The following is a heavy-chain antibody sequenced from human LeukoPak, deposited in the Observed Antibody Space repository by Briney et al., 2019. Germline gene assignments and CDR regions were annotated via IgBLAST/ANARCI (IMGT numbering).Heavy chain of an antibody. V-gene: IGHV4-4*02. Sequence: SGTLSLTCAVSGGSISSSNWWSWVRQPPGKGLEWVGSIYYSGSTYYNPSLKSRVTISVDTSKNQFSLKLSSVTAADTAVYYCARRNWGYYFDYWGQGTLVTVSS. CDR2: IYYSGST. CDR3: ARRNWGYYFDY. D-gene: IGHD7-27*01. J-gene: IGHJ4*02. CDR1: GGSISSSNW.